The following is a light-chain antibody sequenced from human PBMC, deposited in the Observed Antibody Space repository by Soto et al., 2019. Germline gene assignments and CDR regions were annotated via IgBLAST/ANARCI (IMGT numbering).Light chain of an antibody. V-gene: IGKV1-9*01. CDR3: QGLNDYPIT. CDR1: QGISSY. J-gene: IGKJ5*01. Sequence: DIQLTQSPSFLSASVEDRVTITCRASQGISSYLAWYQQKPGKAPKFLIYAASTLRGAVPSRFSGSGSGTEFTLTISGLQPEDFATYYCQGLNDYPITFGQGTRLEIK. CDR2: AAS.